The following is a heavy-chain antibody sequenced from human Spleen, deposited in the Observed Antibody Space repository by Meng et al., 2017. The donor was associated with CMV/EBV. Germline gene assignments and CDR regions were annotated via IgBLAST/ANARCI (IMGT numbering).Heavy chain of an antibody. CDR1: GYSLSTSGVG. Sequence: CTFSGYSLSTSGVGVGWIRQPPGKALEWLALIYWNDDKSYSPSLKSRLTITKDTSKNQVVLTMTNMDPVDTATYYCAHRRDLYYFDYWGQGTLVTVSS. J-gene: IGHJ4*02. V-gene: IGHV2-5*01. CDR2: IYWNDDK. CDR3: AHRRDLYYFDY.